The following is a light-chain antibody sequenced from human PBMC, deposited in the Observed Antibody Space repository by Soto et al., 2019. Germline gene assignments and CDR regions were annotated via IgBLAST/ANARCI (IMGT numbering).Light chain of an antibody. V-gene: IGLV7-43*01. J-gene: IGLJ2*01. CDR2: STT. Sequence: QTVVTQEPSLTVSPGGTVNLTCASSTGAVTSGYYPNWFQQKPGQPPRALIYSTTYKHSWTPARFSGSLLGGRSALTLSGVQPEDEADYYCLLFYGDGVVFGGGTKLTVL. CDR3: LLFYGDGVV. CDR1: TGAVTSGYY.